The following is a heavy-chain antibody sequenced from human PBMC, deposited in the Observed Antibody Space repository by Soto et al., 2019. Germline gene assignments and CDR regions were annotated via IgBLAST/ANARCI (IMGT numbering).Heavy chain of an antibody. Sequence: KPSETLSLTCTVSGGSISSDFYYWSWIRQHPGKGLEWIGYINYSGRTYYTPSLKSRVIISVDTSKSQFSLQLTSVTAADTAVYFCARVSPRGWVDYWGQGTLVTVSS. V-gene: IGHV4-31*02. CDR1: GGSISSDFYY. J-gene: IGHJ4*02. CDR3: ARVSPRGWVDY. CDR2: INYSGRT. D-gene: IGHD3-16*01.